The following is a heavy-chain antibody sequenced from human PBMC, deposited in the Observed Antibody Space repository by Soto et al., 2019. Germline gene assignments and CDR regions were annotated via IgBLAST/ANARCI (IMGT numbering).Heavy chain of an antibody. CDR3: ARSLKGWFGELFLPDY. J-gene: IGHJ4*02. V-gene: IGHV1-46*01. Sequence: QVQLVQSGAEVKKPGASVKVSCKASGYTFTSYYMHWVRQAPGQGLEWMGIINPSGGSTSYAQKLQGRVTMTRDTSTSTVYMELSSLRSEDTAVYYCARSLKGWFGELFLPDYWGQGTLVTVSS. D-gene: IGHD3-10*01. CDR1: GYTFTSYY. CDR2: INPSGGST.